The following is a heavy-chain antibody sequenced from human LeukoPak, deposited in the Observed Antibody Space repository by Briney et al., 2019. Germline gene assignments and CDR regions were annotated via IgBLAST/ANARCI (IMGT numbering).Heavy chain of an antibody. CDR3: TTGSSGRITIFGVVIGVDY. J-gene: IGHJ4*02. D-gene: IGHD3-3*01. CDR1: GFTFSNAW. Sequence: GGSLRLSCAASGFTFSNAWMSWVRQAPGKGLEWVGRIKSKTDGGTIDYAAPVKGRFTISRDDSKNTLYLQMNSLKTEDTAVYYCTTGSSGRITIFGVVIGVDYWGQGALVTVSS. CDR2: IKSKTDGGTI. V-gene: IGHV3-15*01.